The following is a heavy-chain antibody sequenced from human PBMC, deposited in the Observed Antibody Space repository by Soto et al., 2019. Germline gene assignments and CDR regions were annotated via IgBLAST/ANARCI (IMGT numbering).Heavy chain of an antibody. V-gene: IGHV1-2*04. CDR2: INPNSGGT. J-gene: IGHJ5*02. CDR1: GYTFTGYY. Sequence: GASVKVSCKASGYTFTGYYKHWVRQAPGQGLEWMGWINPNSGGTNYAQKFQGWVTMTRDTSISTAYMELSRLRSDDTAVYYCARGLFLSLATIPADSWFDPWGQGTLVTVSS. D-gene: IGHD3-16*01. CDR3: ARGLFLSLATIPADSWFDP.